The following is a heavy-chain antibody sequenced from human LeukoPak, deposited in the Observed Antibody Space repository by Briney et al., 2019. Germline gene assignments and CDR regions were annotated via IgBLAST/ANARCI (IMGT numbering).Heavy chain of an antibody. CDR1: GGSISSSSYY. CDR3: ARVGGYGTGWFDP. D-gene: IGHD5-12*01. Sequence: SETLSLTCTVSGGSISSSSYYWGWIRQPPGKGLEWIGSIYYSGSTYYNPSLKSRVTISVDTSKNQFSLKLSSVTAADTAVYYCARVGGYGTGWFDPWGQGTLVTVSS. CDR2: IYYSGST. V-gene: IGHV4-39*07. J-gene: IGHJ5*02.